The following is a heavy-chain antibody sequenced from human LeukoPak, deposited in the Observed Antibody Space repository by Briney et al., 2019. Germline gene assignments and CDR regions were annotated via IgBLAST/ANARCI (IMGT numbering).Heavy chain of an antibody. V-gene: IGHV4-39*07. Sequence: SETLSLTCTVSGGPLTSTYYFWGWIRQPPGKGLEWIGSISHTGSTYYNPSLKSRVTLSVDTSKNQFSLKLSSVTAADTAVYLCARGGRIFTSGYYDNTGYFDYFDYWAREPWSPSP. CDR3: ARGGRIFTSGYYDNTGYFDYFDY. CDR1: GGPLTSTYYF. CDR2: ISHTGST. J-gene: IGHJ4*02. D-gene: IGHD3-22*01.